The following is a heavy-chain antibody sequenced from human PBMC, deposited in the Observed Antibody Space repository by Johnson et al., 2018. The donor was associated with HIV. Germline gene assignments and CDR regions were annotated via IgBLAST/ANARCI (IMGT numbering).Heavy chain of an antibody. Sequence: QVQLVESGGGLGKPGGSLRLSCAASGFTFSDYYMSWLRQPPGERLEWVSYISSGPLIINYEDSVKGRFIISRDNTKNSLYLQMNSLRAEDTAVYYCARHHPASDAFDIWGQGTMVTVSS. CDR1: GFTFSDYY. D-gene: IGHD2-2*01. V-gene: IGHV3-11*04. CDR2: ISSGPLII. CDR3: ARHHPASDAFDI. J-gene: IGHJ3*02.